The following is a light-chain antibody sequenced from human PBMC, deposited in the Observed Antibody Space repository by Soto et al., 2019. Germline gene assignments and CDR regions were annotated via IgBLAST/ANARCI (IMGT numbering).Light chain of an antibody. CDR2: AAS. CDR1: QSISNW. Sequence: IHMSQSGSTLCRSXGDRVTIAXXASQSISNWLAWYQQKPGKAPKLLIYAASSLQSGVPSRFSGSGSGTDFTLTISSLQPEDFATYYCLQDYNYPRTFGQGTKVDI. CDR3: LQDYNYPRT. J-gene: IGKJ1*01. V-gene: IGKV1-6*01.